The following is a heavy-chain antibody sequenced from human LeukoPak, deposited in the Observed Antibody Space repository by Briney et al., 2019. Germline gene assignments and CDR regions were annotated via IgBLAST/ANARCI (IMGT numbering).Heavy chain of an antibody. V-gene: IGHV4-34*01. Sequence: SETLSLTCAVYGGSFSGYYWSWIRQPPGKGLEWIGEINHSGSTNYNPSLKSRVTISVDTSKNQFSLKLSSVTAADTAVYYCARGGVIGIVGATGFDYWGQGTLVTVSS. D-gene: IGHD1-26*01. J-gene: IGHJ4*02. CDR3: ARGGVIGIVGATGFDY. CDR1: GGSFSGYY. CDR2: INHSGST.